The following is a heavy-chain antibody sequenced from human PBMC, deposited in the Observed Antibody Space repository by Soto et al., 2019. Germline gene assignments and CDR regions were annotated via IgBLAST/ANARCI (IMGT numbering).Heavy chain of an antibody. CDR2: IRRDGGAT. Sequence: EVQLVESGGALVQPGESRRLSCEASGFSFSNYWMTWVRQAPGKGLEWVANIRRDGGATSYLDSVRGRFTISRDNAENSLYLQMNSLRAEDTALYYCARDVSPGSSSLYLDAFDIWGQGTMVTVSS. D-gene: IGHD6-13*01. CDR3: ARDVSPGSSSLYLDAFDI. V-gene: IGHV3-7*05. J-gene: IGHJ3*02. CDR1: GFSFSNYW.